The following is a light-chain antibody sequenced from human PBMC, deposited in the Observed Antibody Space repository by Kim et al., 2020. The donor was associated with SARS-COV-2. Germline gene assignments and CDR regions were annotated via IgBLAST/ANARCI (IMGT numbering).Light chain of an antibody. CDR2: AAS. V-gene: IGKV1-16*01. J-gene: IGKJ1*01. CDR1: QGIANN. CDR3: QQYDVYPRT. Sequence: ASVVDRVIITCRASQGIANNLVGCQQKPGKAAESLIYAASSLESGVPSRFSGSGSGTEFTLTISRLQPEDYATYYCQQYDVYPRTFGQGTKVEVE.